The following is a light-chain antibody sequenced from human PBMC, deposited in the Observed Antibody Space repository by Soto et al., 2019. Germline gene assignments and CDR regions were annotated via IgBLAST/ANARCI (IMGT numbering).Light chain of an antibody. CDR1: QGISSY. CDR2: AAS. CDR3: QQLNSYPFT. V-gene: IGKV1-9*01. Sequence: DIQLTQSPSFLSASVGDRVTITCRASQGISSYLAWYQQKPGKAPKLLIYAASTLQSGVPSRFSGSGSGTEFTLTISSLQPEDFATYDCQQLNSYPFTFGQGTRLETK. J-gene: IGKJ5*01.